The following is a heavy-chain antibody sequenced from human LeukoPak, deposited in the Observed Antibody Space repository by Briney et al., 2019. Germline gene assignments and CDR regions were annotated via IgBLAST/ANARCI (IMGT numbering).Heavy chain of an antibody. J-gene: IGHJ4*02. D-gene: IGHD2-21*01. CDR1: GFTFTRYT. Sequence: GRSLRLSCAASGFTFTRYTMHWVRQAPDKGLEWVAVVLYDGSNKYYADSVKGRFTLSRDNSKNTLSLQMNTLRADDTAVYYCVRDNYGGILDFWGQGTLVTVSS. CDR3: VRDNYGGILDF. CDR2: VLYDGSNK. V-gene: IGHV3-30*04.